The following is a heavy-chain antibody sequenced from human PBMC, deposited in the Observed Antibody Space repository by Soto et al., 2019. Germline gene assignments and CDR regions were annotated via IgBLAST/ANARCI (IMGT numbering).Heavy chain of an antibody. CDR1: GYTFTSYG. D-gene: IGHD2-2*01. J-gene: IGHJ6*02. CDR2: ISAYNGNT. V-gene: IGHV1-18*01. Sequence: ASVKVSCKASGYTFTSYGISWVRQAPGQGLEWMGWISAYNGNTNYAQKLQGRVTMTTDTSTSTAYMELRSLRSDDTAVYYCARKMGSTSYYYYGMXVWGQGTTVXVSS. CDR3: ARKMGSTSYYYYGMXV.